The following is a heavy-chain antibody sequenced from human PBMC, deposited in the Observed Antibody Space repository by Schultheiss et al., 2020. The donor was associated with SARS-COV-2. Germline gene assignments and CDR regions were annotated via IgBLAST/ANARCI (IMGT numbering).Heavy chain of an antibody. CDR3: ARELPPAYSSGWTDFDY. D-gene: IGHD6-19*01. CDR1: GYTFTSYD. J-gene: IGHJ4*02. CDR2: MNPNSGNT. V-gene: IGHV1-8*01. Sequence: ASVKVSCKASGYTFTSYDINWVRQATGQGLEWMGWMNPNSGNTGYAQKFQGRVTMTRNTSISTAYMELSSLRSEDTAVYYCARELPPAYSSGWTDFDYWGQGTLVTVSS.